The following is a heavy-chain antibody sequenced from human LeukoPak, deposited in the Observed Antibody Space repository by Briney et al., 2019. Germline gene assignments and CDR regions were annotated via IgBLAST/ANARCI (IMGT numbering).Heavy chain of an antibody. CDR1: GFTFSSYW. D-gene: IGHD1-26*01. V-gene: IGHV3-74*01. J-gene: IGHJ4*02. CDR3: ARGLTGAVFDF. CDR2: ITSDGSST. Sequence: PGGSLRLSCAASGFTFSSYWMHWVRQAPGKGLVCVSRITSDGSSTSYADSVRGRFTISRDNAQNTVYLQMNSLRAEDTAVYYCARGLTGAVFDFWGQGTLVTVSS.